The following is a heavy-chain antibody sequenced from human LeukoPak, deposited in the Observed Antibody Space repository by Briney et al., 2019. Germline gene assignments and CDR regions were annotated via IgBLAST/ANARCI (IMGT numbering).Heavy chain of an antibody. J-gene: IGHJ4*02. CDR3: ASERGYHAN. CDR2: IYYSGST. V-gene: IGHV4-39*07. Sequence: PSETLSLTCTVSGGSISSSSYYWGWIRQPPGKGLEWIGSIYYSGSTNYKPSLKSRVTISVDTSKNQFSLKLSSVTAADTAMYYCASERGYHANWGQGTLVTVSS. CDR1: GGSISSSSYY. D-gene: IGHD5-12*01.